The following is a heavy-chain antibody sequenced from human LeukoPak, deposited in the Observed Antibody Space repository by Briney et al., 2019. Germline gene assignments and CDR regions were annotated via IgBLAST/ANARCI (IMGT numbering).Heavy chain of an antibody. CDR3: ARVAPGHDVGRGHFDY. V-gene: IGHV3-48*01. CDR2: ITSTSYAI. J-gene: IGHJ4*02. CDR1: GFAFSTYS. D-gene: IGHD2-21*01. Sequence: PGGSLRLSCAASGFAFSTYSMNWVRQAPGKGLEWLSYITSTSYAIYYGDSVKGRFTISRDNAKNSLYLQMNSVRAEDTAVYYCARVAPGHDVGRGHFDYWGQGTLVTVSS.